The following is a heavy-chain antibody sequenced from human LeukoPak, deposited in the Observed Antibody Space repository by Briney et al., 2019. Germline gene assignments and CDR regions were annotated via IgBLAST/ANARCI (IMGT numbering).Heavy chain of an antibody. Sequence: SETLSLTCTVSGGSISSSSYYWGWIRQPPGKGLEWIGSIYYSGSTYYDPSLKSRVTISVDTSKNQFSLKLSSVTAADTAVYYCARQGSSSPFFGYWGQGTLVTVSS. J-gene: IGHJ4*02. CDR3: ARQGSSSPFFGY. CDR2: IYYSGST. V-gene: IGHV4-39*01. CDR1: GGSISSSSYY. D-gene: IGHD6-6*01.